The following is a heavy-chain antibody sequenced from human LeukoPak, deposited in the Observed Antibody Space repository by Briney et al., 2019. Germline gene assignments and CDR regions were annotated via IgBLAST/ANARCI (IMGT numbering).Heavy chain of an antibody. CDR3: VGGQARIRY. V-gene: IGHV3-15*01. D-gene: IGHD3-16*01. CDR1: GFTFSNAW. J-gene: IGHJ4*02. Sequence: GESLRFSCVVSGFTFSNAWMSWIRQAPGKGLEWVGRIKTKTDGDRTDYAASVEGRFTISRDDSKNTLSLQMNSLKTEDTAVYYCVGGQARIRYWGQGTLVTVSS. CDR2: IKTKTDGDRT.